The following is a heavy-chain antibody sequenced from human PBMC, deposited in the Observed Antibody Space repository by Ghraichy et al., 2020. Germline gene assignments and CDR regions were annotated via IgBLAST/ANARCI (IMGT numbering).Heavy chain of an antibody. Sequence: SQTLSLTCTVSGGSISSYYWSWIRQPPGKGLEWIGYIYYSGSTNYTPSLKSRVTLSVDTSKNQFSLKLSSVTAADTAVYYCASYCSSTSCYTAEYFQHWGQGTLVTVSS. V-gene: IGHV4-59*01. CDR3: ASYCSSTSCYTAEYFQH. CDR2: IYYSGST. J-gene: IGHJ1*01. D-gene: IGHD2-2*02. CDR1: GGSISSYY.